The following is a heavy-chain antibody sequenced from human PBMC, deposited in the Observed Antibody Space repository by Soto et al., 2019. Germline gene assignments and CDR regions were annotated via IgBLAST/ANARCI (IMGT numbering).Heavy chain of an antibody. CDR3: VKVATVVTPNPYYFDY. V-gene: IGHV3-64D*06. CDR1: GFTFSSYA. Sequence: GGSLRLSCSAPGFTFSSYAMHWVRQAPGKGLEYVSAISSNGGSTYYADSVKGRFTISRDNSKNTLYLQMSSLRAEDTAVYYCVKVATVVTPNPYYFDYWGQGTLVTVSS. J-gene: IGHJ4*02. D-gene: IGHD4-17*01. CDR2: ISSNGGST.